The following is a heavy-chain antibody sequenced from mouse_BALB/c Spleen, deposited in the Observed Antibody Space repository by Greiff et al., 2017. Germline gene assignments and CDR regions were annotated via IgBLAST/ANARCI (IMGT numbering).Heavy chain of an antibody. D-gene: IGHD1-1*01. V-gene: IGHV1S81*02. J-gene: IGHJ2*01. Sequence: VQLQQPGAELVKPGASVKLSCKASGYTFTSYWMHWVKQRPGQGLEWIGEINPSNGRTNYNEKFKSKATLTVDKSSSTAYMQLSSLTSEDSAVYYCARGYYDYFDYWGQGTTLTVSS. CDR2: INPSNGRT. CDR3: ARGYYDYFDY. CDR1: GYTFTSYW.